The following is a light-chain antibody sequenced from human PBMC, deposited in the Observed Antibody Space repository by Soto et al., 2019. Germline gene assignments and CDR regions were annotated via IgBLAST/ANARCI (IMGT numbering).Light chain of an antibody. J-gene: IGKJ1*01. V-gene: IGKV3-20*01. CDR1: QIVSSSY. Sequence: ESVLTQSPGTLSLSPGERATLFCRVSQIVSSSYLAWYQQKPGQAPRLLIYGASSRATGIPDRFSGSGSGTDFTLTISRLEPEDFAVYYCQQHGSSPPSWTFGQGTKVEIK. CDR2: GAS. CDR3: QQHGSSPPSWT.